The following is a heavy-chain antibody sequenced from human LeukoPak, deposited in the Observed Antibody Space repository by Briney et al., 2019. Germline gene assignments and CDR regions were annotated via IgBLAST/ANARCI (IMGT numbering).Heavy chain of an antibody. V-gene: IGHV3-13*01. D-gene: IGHD6-19*01. J-gene: IGHJ4*02. CDR3: ARLSDSSGWYYFDY. CDR1: GFTFSSYD. Sequence: PGGSLRLSCAASGFTFSSYDMHWVRQATGKGLEWVSAIGTAGDTYYPGSVKGRFTISRENAKNSLYLQMNSLRAGETAVYYCARLSDSSGWYYFDYCGQGTLVTVSS. CDR2: IGTAGDT.